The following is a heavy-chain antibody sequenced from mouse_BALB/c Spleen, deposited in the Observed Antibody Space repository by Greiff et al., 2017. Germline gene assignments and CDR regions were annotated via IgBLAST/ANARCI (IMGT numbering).Heavy chain of an antibody. J-gene: IGHJ3*01. Sequence: QVQLKQSGAELVRPGTSVKVSCKASGYAFTNYLIEWVKQRPGQGLEWIGVINPGSGGTNYNEKFKGKATLTADKSSSTAYMQLSSLTSDDSAVYFCARSDYETWFAYWGQGTLVTVSA. CDR3: ARSDYETWFAY. V-gene: IGHV1-54*01. CDR2: INPGSGGT. CDR1: GYAFTNYL. D-gene: IGHD2-4*01.